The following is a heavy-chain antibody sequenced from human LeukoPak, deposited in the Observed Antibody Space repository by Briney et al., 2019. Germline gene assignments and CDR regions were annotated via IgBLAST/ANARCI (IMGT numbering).Heavy chain of an antibody. CDR3: ARDQRPGCSSTSCSNYYYYGMDV. Sequence: PSETLSLTCAVSGGSISSGGYSWSWLRQPPGKGLEWIGYIYHSGSTYYNPSLKSRVTISVDRSKNQFSLKLSSVTAADTAVYYCARDQRPGCSSTSCSNYYYYGMDVWGQGTTVTVSS. D-gene: IGHD2-2*01. CDR2: IYHSGST. J-gene: IGHJ6*02. V-gene: IGHV4-30-2*01. CDR1: GGSISSGGYS.